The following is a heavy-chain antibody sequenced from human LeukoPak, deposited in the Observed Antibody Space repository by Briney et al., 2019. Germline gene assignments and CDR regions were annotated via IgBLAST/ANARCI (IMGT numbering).Heavy chain of an antibody. CDR2: FYTSGST. V-gene: IGHV4-61*02. Sequence: SETLSLTRTVSGGSISSGTYYWSWIRQPAGKGLEWIGRFYTSGSTNYNPSLKSRVTISVDTSKNQFSLKLSSVTAADTAVYYCAKCSGARWVNWFDPWGQGTLVTVSS. J-gene: IGHJ5*02. CDR3: AKCSGARWVNWFDP. D-gene: IGHD6-25*01. CDR1: GGSISSGTYY.